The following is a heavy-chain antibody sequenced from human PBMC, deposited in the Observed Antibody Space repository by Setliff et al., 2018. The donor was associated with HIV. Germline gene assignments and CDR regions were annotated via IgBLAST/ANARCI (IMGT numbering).Heavy chain of an antibody. CDR3: ARHTRQLEFLEWLSPHYYHYYYMDV. CDR1: GYSFPHYW. V-gene: IGHV5-51*01. J-gene: IGHJ6*03. CDR2: IYPGDSDT. D-gene: IGHD3-3*01. Sequence: GESLKISCKGLGYSFPHYWIGWVRQMPGKGLEWMGIIYPGDSDTRYSPSFQGQVSISADKSISTAYLQWSSLKASDTAMYYCARHTRQLEFLEWLSPHYYHYYYMDVWGQGTTVTVSS.